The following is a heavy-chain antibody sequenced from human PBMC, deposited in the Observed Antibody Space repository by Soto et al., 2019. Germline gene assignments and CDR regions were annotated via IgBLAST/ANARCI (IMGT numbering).Heavy chain of an antibody. CDR2: ITAGNGNT. V-gene: IGHV1-3*05. CDR1: GYTFTSYA. D-gene: IGHD6-19*01. Sequence: QVQLVQSGAEEKKPGASLKVSCKASGYTFTSYALHWVRQAPGQRLEWMGWITAGNGNTKYSQKFQGRVTITRDTYARSAYIELSSLISEDTAVYYFASSPGIAVADYWGQGTLVTVSS. J-gene: IGHJ4*02. CDR3: ASSPGIAVADY.